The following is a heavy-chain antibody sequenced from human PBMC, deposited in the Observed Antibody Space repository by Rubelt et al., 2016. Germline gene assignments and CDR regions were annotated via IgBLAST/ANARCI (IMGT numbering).Heavy chain of an antibody. V-gene: IGHV1-69*06. CDR1: GGTFSSYA. CDR3: AREGVKGSRKDGMDV. CDR2: IIPIFGTA. J-gene: IGHJ6*02. D-gene: IGHD2-8*01. Sequence: QVQLVQSGAEVKKPGSSVKVSCKASGGTFSSYAISWVRQATGQGLEWMGGIIPIFGTANYAQKFQGRVTMTPDTSTRTAYMELRSLRSDDTAVYYWAREGVKGSRKDGMDVWGQGTTVTVSS.